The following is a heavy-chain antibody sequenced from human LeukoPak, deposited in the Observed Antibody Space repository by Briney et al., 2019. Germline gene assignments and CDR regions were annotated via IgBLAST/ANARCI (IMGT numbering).Heavy chain of an antibody. CDR2: ISSSGSTI. CDR1: GFTFSDYY. CDR3: ARERWLQLKLFDY. V-gene: IGHV3-11*01. J-gene: IGHJ4*02. D-gene: IGHD5-24*01. Sequence: PGGSLRLSCAASGFTFSDYYMSWIRQAPGKGLEWVSYISSSGSTIYYADSVKGRFTISRDNAKNSLYLQMNSLRAEDTAVYYCARERWLQLKLFDYWGQGTLVTVSS.